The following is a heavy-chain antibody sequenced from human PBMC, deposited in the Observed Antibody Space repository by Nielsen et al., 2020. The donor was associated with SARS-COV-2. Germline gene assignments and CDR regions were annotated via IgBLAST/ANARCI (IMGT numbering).Heavy chain of an antibody. V-gene: IGHV3-23*01. J-gene: IGHJ3*02. Sequence: GESLKISCAASGFTFSSYAMSWVRQAPGKGLEWVSAISGSGGSTYYADSVKGRFTISRDNSKNTLYLQMNSLRAEDTAVYYCAREQYNWNDEGDAFDIWGQGTMVTVSS. CDR1: GFTFSSYA. D-gene: IGHD1-20*01. CDR2: ISGSGGST. CDR3: AREQYNWNDEGDAFDI.